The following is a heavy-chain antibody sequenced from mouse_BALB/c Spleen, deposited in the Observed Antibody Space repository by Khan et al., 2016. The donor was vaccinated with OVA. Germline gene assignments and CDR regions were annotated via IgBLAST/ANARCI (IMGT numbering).Heavy chain of an antibody. Sequence: EVQGVESGGDLVKSGGSLKLSCAASGFTFSPYSMSWVRQTPDKRLEWVATISSDGDYNYYPDSVKGRFNIYRDNAKNALYLQMSSLKSEDTAIYYCATHLTGSFAYWGQGTLVTVSA. V-gene: IGHV5-6*01. CDR1: GFTFSPYS. CDR3: ATHLTGSFAY. D-gene: IGHD4-1*01. CDR2: ISSDGDYN. J-gene: IGHJ3*01.